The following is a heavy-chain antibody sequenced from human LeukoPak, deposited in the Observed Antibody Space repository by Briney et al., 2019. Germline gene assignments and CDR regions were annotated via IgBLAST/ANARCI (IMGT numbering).Heavy chain of an antibody. CDR2: IYPNSGAT. V-gene: IGHV1-2*02. Sequence: GASVKVSCKASGYTFTGFYMHWVRQAPGQGLEWMGWIYPNSGATKYAQTFQGRVTMTRDTSFSTAYMELSGLRSEDTAVYYCGTLLSNGPFDYRGQESLVTVSS. CDR3: GTLLSNGPFDY. CDR1: GYTFTGFY. J-gene: IGHJ4*02.